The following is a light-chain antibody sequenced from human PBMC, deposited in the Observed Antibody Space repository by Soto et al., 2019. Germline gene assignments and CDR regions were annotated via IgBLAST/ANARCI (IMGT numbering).Light chain of an antibody. J-gene: IGLJ2*01. Sequence: QLVLTQSPSASASLGASVKLTCTLSSGHSSYAIAWHQQQPEKGPRYLMKLNSDGSHSKGDGIPDRFSGSSSGAERYLTISSLQSEDEADSYCQTWGTGVFGGGTKLTVL. CDR2: LNSDGSH. V-gene: IGLV4-69*01. CDR3: QTWGTGV. CDR1: SGHSSYA.